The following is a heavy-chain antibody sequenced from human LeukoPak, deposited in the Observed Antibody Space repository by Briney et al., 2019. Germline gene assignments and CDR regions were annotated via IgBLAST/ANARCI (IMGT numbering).Heavy chain of an antibody. CDR2: IWYDGSNK. Sequence: PGRSLRLSCAASGFTFSSYGMHWVRQAPGKGLEWVSVIWYDGSNKYYADSVKGRFTISRDNSKNTLYLQMNSLRAEDTAVYYCARERAVAAAGIGIALWGQGTLVTVSS. CDR3: ARERAVAAAGIGIAL. D-gene: IGHD6-13*01. CDR1: GFTFSSYG. J-gene: IGHJ5*02. V-gene: IGHV3-33*01.